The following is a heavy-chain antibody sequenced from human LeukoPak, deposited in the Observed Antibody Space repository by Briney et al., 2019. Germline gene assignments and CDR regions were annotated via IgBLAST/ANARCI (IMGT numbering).Heavy chain of an antibody. CDR2: ISYSGNT. Sequence: SSETLSLTCTVSGDSISSTYYWTWIRQPPGKGLEWIGYISYSGNTNYNPSLKSRVTISVDTSKNQFSLKLSSVTAADTAVSYCTRGVGSGYSDDWGQGTLVTVSS. V-gene: IGHV4-59*01. CDR3: TRGVGSGYSDD. CDR1: GDSISSTYY. D-gene: IGHD3-22*01. J-gene: IGHJ4*02.